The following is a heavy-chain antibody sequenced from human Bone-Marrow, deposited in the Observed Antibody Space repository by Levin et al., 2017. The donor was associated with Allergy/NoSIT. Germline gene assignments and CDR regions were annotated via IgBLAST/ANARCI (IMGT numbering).Heavy chain of an antibody. CDR2: ISSSGSTI. CDR3: ARDSALGKDIVHSDGMDV. V-gene: IGHV3-48*03. D-gene: IGHD2-15*01. Sequence: GGSLRLSCAASGFTFSSYEMNWVRQAPGKGLEWVSYISSSGSTIYYADSVKGRFTISRDNAKNSLYLQMNSLRAEDTAVYYCARDSALGKDIVHSDGMDVWGQGTTVTVSS. CDR1: GFTFSSYE. J-gene: IGHJ6*02.